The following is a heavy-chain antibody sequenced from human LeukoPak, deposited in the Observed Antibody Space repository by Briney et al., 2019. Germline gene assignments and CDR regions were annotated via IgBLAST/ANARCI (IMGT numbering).Heavy chain of an antibody. CDR1: GGSISSGGYY. J-gene: IGHJ4*02. V-gene: IGHV4-31*03. Sequence: SETLSLTCTVSGGSISSGGYYWSWIRQHPGKGLEWIGYIYYSGSTYYNPSLESRVTISVDTSKNQFSLKLSSVTAADTAVYYCARDHARLFDYWGQGTLVTVSS. CDR2: IYYSGST. CDR3: ARDHARLFDY. D-gene: IGHD2-8*01.